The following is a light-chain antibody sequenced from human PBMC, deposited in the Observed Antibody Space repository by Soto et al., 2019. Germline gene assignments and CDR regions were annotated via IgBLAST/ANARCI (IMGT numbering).Light chain of an antibody. CDR2: DVS. J-gene: IGLJ3*02. CDR1: SSDVGDYNY. CDR3: CSFAGSYTFGV. Sequence: QSALTQPRSVSGSPGQSVTISCTGTSSDVGDYNYVSWYQQYPGKAPKLLIYDVSKRPSGVPDRFSGSKSGNTASLTISGLQAEDEVDYYCCSFAGSYTFGVFGGGTKLTVL. V-gene: IGLV2-11*01.